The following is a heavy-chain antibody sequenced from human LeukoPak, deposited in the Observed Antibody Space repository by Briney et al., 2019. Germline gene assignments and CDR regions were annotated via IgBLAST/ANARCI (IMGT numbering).Heavy chain of an antibody. Sequence: ASVKVSCKASGYTFTSYGISWVRQAPGQGLEWMGWISAYNGNTNYAQKLQGRVTMTTDTSTSTAYMELRSLGSDDTAVYYCARGRGQAIFGVVPYNWFDPWGQGTLVTVSS. CDR1: GYTFTSYG. CDR3: ARGRGQAIFGVVPYNWFDP. D-gene: IGHD3-3*01. V-gene: IGHV1-18*01. J-gene: IGHJ5*02. CDR2: ISAYNGNT.